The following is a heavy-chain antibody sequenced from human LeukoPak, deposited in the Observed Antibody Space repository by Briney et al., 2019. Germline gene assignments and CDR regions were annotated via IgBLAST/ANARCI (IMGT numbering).Heavy chain of an antibody. J-gene: IGHJ5*02. Sequence: RASVKVSCKASGYTFTSYGISWVRQAPGQGLEWMGWISAYNGNTNYAQKLQGRVTMTTDTYTSTAYMELRSLRSDDTAVYYCARDSSGYSSWFDPWGQGTLVTVSS. CDR2: ISAYNGNT. D-gene: IGHD3-22*01. CDR1: GYTFTSYG. CDR3: ARDSSGYSSWFDP. V-gene: IGHV1-18*01.